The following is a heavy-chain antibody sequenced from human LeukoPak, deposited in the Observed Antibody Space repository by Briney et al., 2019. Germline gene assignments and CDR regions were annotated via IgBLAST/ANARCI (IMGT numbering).Heavy chain of an antibody. CDR2: INHSGST. CDR1: GGSFSGYY. Sequence: SETLSLTCAVYGGSFSGYYWSWIRQPPGKGLEWIGEINHSGSTNHNPSLKSRVTISVDTSKNQFSLKLSSVTAADTAVYYCARGNGDHFDYWGQGTLVTVSS. V-gene: IGHV4-34*01. CDR3: ARGNGDHFDY. D-gene: IGHD7-27*01. J-gene: IGHJ4*02.